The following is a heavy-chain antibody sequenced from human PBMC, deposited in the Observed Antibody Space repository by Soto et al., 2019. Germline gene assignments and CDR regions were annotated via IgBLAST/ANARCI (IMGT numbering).Heavy chain of an antibody. D-gene: IGHD1-26*01. Sequence: SETLSLTCTVSGGSISSYYWSWIRQPPGKGLEWIGYIYYSGSTNYNPSLKSRVTISVDTSKNQFSLKLSSVTAADTAVYYCANGWDHMVFDYWGQGTLVTVSS. V-gene: IGHV4-59*01. CDR3: ANGWDHMVFDY. J-gene: IGHJ4*02. CDR1: GGSISSYY. CDR2: IYYSGST.